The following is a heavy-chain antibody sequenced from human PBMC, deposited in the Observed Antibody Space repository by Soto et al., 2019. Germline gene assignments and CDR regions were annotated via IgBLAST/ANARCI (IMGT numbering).Heavy chain of an antibody. D-gene: IGHD2-2*01. Sequence: GGSLRLSCAASGFAFSSYAMSWVRQAPGKGLEWVSAISGSGGSTYYADSVKGRFTISRDNSKNTLYLQMNSLRAEDTAVYYCAKDSLLGYCSSTSCKRGGPFDYWGQGTLVTVSS. CDR1: GFAFSSYA. J-gene: IGHJ4*02. CDR3: AKDSLLGYCSSTSCKRGGPFDY. CDR2: ISGSGGST. V-gene: IGHV3-23*01.